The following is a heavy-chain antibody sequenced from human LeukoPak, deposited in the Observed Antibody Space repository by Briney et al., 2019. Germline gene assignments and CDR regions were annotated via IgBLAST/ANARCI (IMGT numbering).Heavy chain of an antibody. Sequence: GGSLRLSCTASGFTFGDYAMSWVRQAPGKGLEWVGFIRSKAYGGTTEYAASVKGRFTISRDDSKSIAYLQMNSLKTEDTTVYYCTREVDFQHWGQGTLVTVSS. D-gene: IGHD2-2*01. J-gene: IGHJ1*01. CDR2: IRSKAYGGTT. CDR1: GFTFGDYA. CDR3: TREVDFQH. V-gene: IGHV3-49*04.